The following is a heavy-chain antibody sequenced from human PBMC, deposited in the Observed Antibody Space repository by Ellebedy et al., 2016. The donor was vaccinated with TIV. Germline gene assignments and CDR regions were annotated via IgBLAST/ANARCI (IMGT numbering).Heavy chain of an antibody. CDR2: ISGSGGST. CDR1: GFTFSSYA. Sequence: GGSLRLXXAASGFTFSSYAMSWVRQAPGKGLVWVSVISGSGGSTYYADSVKGRFTISRDNSKNTLYLQMNSLRAEDTAVYYCAKDTRADYGSGSCTIDYWGQGTLVTVSS. J-gene: IGHJ4*02. CDR3: AKDTRADYGSGSCTIDY. V-gene: IGHV3-23*01. D-gene: IGHD3-10*01.